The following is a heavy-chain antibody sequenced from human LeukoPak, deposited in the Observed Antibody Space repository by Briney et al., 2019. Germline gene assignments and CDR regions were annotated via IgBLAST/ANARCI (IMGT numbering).Heavy chain of an antibody. V-gene: IGHV3-7*01. D-gene: IGHD6-19*01. CDR3: ASEYRSGFYDY. Sequence: GGSLRLSCAASGFTFSSYWMSWVRQAPGKGLEWVANIKQDGSEKYYVDSVKGRFTISRDNAKNSLYLQMNSLRAEDTAVYYCASEYRSGFYDYWGQGILVTVSS. CDR2: IKQDGSEK. CDR1: GFTFSSYW. J-gene: IGHJ4*02.